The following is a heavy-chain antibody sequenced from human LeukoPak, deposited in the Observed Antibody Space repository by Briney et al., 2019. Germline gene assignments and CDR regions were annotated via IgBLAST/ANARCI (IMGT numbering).Heavy chain of an antibody. Sequence: ASVKVSCKASGYTFTSYDIHWVRQATGQGLEWMGWMNPNSGKTGYAQRFQGRVTMTRNTSITTAYMELSSLKASDTAMYYCARHNLPLRFLEWLSPTSGWFDPWGQGTLVTVSS. V-gene: IGHV1-8*01. CDR1: GYTFTSYD. CDR3: ARHNLPLRFLEWLSPTSGWFDP. CDR2: MNPNSGKT. J-gene: IGHJ5*02. D-gene: IGHD3-3*01.